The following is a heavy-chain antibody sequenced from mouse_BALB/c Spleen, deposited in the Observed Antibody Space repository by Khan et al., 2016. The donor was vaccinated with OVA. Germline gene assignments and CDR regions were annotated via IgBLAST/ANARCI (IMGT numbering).Heavy chain of an antibody. D-gene: IGHD1-1*01. V-gene: IGHV1S137*01. Sequence: VQLQESGAELVRPGVSVKISCKGSGYTFTDFAMHWVKQSHAKSLEWIGVISTYYGDANYNQKFKGKATMPVDKSSSTAYMELARLTSEDSAIYYGARDYGSIYRYFDVGGAGTTVTVSS. CDR1: GYTFTDFA. CDR3: ARDYGSIYRYFDV. J-gene: IGHJ1*01. CDR2: ISTYYGDA.